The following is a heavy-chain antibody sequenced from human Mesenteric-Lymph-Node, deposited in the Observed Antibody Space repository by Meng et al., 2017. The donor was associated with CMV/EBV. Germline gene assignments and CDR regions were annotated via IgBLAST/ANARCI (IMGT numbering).Heavy chain of an antibody. CDR1: GFTFSSYW. CDR2: INSDGSST. J-gene: IGHJ4*02. D-gene: IGHD3-10*01. Sequence: GESLKISCAASGFTFSSYWMHWVRQAPGKGLVWVSRINSDGSSTSYADSVKGRFTISRDNAKNTLYLQMNSLRAEDTAVYYCARDAGSYYVDYWGQGTLVTVSS. CDR3: ARDAGSYYVDY. V-gene: IGHV3-74*01.